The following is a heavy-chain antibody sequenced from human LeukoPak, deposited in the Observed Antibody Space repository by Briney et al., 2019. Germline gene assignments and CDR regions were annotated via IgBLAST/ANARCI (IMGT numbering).Heavy chain of an antibody. CDR1: GGSISSGGYY. CDR3: ARARRITMIVVVSENAFDI. CDR2: IYHSGST. Sequence: SSETLSLTCTVSGGSISSGGYYWSWIRQPPGKGLEWIGYIYHSGSTYYNPSLKSRVTISVDRSKNQFSLKLSSVTAADTAVYYCARARRITMIVVVSENAFDIWGQGTMVTVSS. D-gene: IGHD3-22*01. V-gene: IGHV4-30-2*01. J-gene: IGHJ3*02.